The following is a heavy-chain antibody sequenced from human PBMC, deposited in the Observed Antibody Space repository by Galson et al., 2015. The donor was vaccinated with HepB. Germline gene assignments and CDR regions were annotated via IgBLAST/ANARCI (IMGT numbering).Heavy chain of an antibody. CDR3: VRDDALWSWYFDS. V-gene: IGHV3-48*03. CDR2: ISSNGYMI. CDR1: GFTFGAYE. J-gene: IGHJ4*02. D-gene: IGHD3-10*01. Sequence: SLRLSCAASGFTFGAYEMNWVRQAPGKGLEWISYISSNGYMIYYAESVKGRFTVSRDNARDSLYIQMNSLRVEDTAVYYCVRDDALWSWYFDSWGQGILVTVSS.